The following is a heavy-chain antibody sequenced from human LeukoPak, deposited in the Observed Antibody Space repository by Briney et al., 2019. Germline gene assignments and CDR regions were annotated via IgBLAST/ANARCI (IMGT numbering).Heavy chain of an antibody. Sequence: SETLSLTCTVSGGSISSYYWSWIRQPPGKGLEWIGYIYYSGSTSYNPSLKSRVTISVDTSKKQFSLKLSSVTAADTAVYYCASVIKGGLAFDLWGKGTMVTVSS. V-gene: IGHV4-59*01. J-gene: IGHJ3*01. CDR3: ASVIKGGLAFDL. CDR2: IYYSGST. D-gene: IGHD2-21*01. CDR1: GGSISSYY.